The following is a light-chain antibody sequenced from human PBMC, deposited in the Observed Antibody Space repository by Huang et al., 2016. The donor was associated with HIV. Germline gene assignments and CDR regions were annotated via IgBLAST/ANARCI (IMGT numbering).Light chain of an antibody. J-gene: IGKJ1*01. V-gene: IGKV3-20*01. Sequence: ETVLTQSTGTLSLSPGERATISCRASQSVSDNYLAWYQQRPGQAPRLLIYGASRRATGIPDRFGGSGSGTDFTLTISRLEPEDSAVYYCQQYGSSPGTFGQGTKVEIK. CDR3: QQYGSSPGT. CDR2: GAS. CDR1: QSVSDNY.